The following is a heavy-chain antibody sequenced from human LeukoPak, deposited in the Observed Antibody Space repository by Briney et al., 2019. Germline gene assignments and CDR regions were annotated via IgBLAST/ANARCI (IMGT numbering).Heavy chain of an antibody. D-gene: IGHD6-13*01. CDR3: ARVSSSSSWAYGH. J-gene: IGHJ1*01. CDR2: ISAYNGNT. V-gene: IGHV1-18*01. Sequence: ASVKVSCKASGYTLTSYGISWVRQAPGQGLEWMGWISAYNGNTNYAQKLQGRVTMTRDMSTSTVHMELSSLRSEDTAVYYCARVSSSSSWAYGHWGQGTLVTVSS. CDR1: GYTLTSYG.